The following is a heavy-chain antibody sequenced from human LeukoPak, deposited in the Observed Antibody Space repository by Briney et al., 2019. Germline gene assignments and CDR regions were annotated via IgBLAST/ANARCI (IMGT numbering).Heavy chain of an antibody. J-gene: IGHJ4*02. CDR1: GFTFSSYG. CDR2: IRYDGSNK. Sequence: GGSLRLSCAASGFTFSSYGKHWVRQAPGKGLEWVAFIRYDGSNKYYADSVKGRFTISRDNSKNTLYLQMNSLRAEDTAVYYCAKDSSSGSSGSFRDYWGQGTLVTVSS. CDR3: AKDSSSGSSGSFRDY. D-gene: IGHD3-22*01. V-gene: IGHV3-30*02.